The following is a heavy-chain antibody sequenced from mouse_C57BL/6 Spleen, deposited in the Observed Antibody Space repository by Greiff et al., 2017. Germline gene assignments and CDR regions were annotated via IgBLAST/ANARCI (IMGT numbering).Heavy chain of an antibody. CDR1: GYTFTSYW. D-gene: IGHD1-1*01. Sequence: VQLQQPGAELVKPGASVKLSCKASGYTFTSYWMHWVKQRPGQGLEWIGMIHPNSGSTNYNEKFKSKATLTVDKSSSTAYMQLSSLTSEDSAVYYCARGITTVVATEFAYWGQGTLVTVSA. J-gene: IGHJ3*01. CDR2: IHPNSGST. CDR3: ARGITTVVATEFAY. V-gene: IGHV1-64*01.